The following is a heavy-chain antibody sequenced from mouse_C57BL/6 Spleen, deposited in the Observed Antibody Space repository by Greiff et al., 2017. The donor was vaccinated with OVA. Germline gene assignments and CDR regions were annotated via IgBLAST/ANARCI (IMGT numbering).Heavy chain of an antibody. CDR1: GYTFTSYW. CDR3: ESERGEMGSYWYFDV. J-gene: IGHJ1*03. Sequence: QVQLQQPGTELVKPGASVKLSCKASGYTFTSYWMHWVKQRPGQGLEWIGNINPSNGGTNYNEKFKSKATPTVDKSSSTAYMQLSSLTSEDCAVDYGESERGEMGSYWYFDVWGTGTTVTVSS. CDR2: INPSNGGT. V-gene: IGHV1-53*01. D-gene: IGHD4-1*01.